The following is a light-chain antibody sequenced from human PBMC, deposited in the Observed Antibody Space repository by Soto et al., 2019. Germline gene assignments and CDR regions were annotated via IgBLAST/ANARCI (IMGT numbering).Light chain of an antibody. CDR3: QQYNSYSLT. CDR2: KAS. Sequence: DIQMTQSPSTLSASVGDRFTITCRASQSISSWLAWYQQKPGKAPKLLIYKASSLESGVPSRFSGSGSGTEFTLTISSLQPDDFATYYCQQYNSYSLTFGQGTTGDIK. J-gene: IGKJ1*01. CDR1: QSISSW. V-gene: IGKV1-5*03.